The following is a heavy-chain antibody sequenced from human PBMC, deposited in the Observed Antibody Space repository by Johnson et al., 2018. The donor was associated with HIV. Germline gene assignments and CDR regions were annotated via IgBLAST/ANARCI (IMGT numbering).Heavy chain of an antibody. CDR1: GFTFSSYA. Sequence: QMQLVEFGGGVVQPGRSLRLSCAASGFTFSSYAMHWVRQAPGKGLEWVAVISYDGSNKYYADSVKGRFTISRDNSKNTLYLQMNSLRAEDTAVYYCARDEPYNLNAFDIWGQGTMVTVSS. D-gene: IGHD5-24*01. J-gene: IGHJ3*02. CDR3: ARDEPYNLNAFDI. CDR2: ISYDGSNK. V-gene: IGHV3-30-3*01.